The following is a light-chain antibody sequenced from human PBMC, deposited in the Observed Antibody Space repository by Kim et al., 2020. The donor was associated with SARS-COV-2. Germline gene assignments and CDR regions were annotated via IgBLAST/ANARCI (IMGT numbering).Light chain of an antibody. Sequence: DIQMTQSPSTQSASVGDRVTITCRASQSISSWLAWYQQKPGKAPKLLIYKASNLETGVPSRFSGSGYGTEFTLTISSLQPDDFATYYCQQYDTYQTFGQGTKVDIK. J-gene: IGKJ1*01. CDR1: QSISSW. CDR2: KAS. CDR3: QQYDTYQT. V-gene: IGKV1-5*03.